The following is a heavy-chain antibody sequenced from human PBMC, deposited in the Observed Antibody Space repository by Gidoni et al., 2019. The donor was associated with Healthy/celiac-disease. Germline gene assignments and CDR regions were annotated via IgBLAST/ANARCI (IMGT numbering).Heavy chain of an antibody. D-gene: IGHD6-19*01. J-gene: IGHJ4*02. CDR3: AKVVNGIAVAGIDY. Sequence: EVQLLESGGVLVQPGGSLRLSCAASGFTFSRYAISLVRQAPGKGLEWVSAISGSGGSTYYADSVKGRVTISRDNSKNTLYLQMNSLRAEETAVYYCAKVVNGIAVAGIDYWGQGTLVTVSS. CDR2: ISGSGGST. CDR1: GFTFSRYA. V-gene: IGHV3-23*01.